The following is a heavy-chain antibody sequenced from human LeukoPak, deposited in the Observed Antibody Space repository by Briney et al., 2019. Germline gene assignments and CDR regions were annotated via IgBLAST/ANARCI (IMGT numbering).Heavy chain of an antibody. J-gene: IGHJ6*02. V-gene: IGHV3-30*07. D-gene: IGHD5-12*01. Sequence: GGSLRLSCAASGFSFGNFALHWVRQAPGKGLEWVAVVSYDGSNTYYGDSVKGRFTISRDNSKNGLFLQMTNLRAEDTAVYYCARDGRYSGYPRAYPGYGMDVWGQGTTVTVSS. CDR3: ARDGRYSGYPRAYPGYGMDV. CDR2: VSYDGSNT. CDR1: GFSFGNFA.